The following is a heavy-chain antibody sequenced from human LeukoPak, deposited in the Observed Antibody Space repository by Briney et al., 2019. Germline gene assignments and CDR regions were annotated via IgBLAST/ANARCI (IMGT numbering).Heavy chain of an antibody. J-gene: IGHJ4*02. CDR1: GYTFTSYG. CDR3: ARAGAGYFDWPTDIDY. D-gene: IGHD3-9*01. Sequence: ASVKVSCKASGYTFTSYGISWVRQAPGQGLEWMGWISAYNGNTNYAQKLQGRVTMTTDTSTSTAYMELRSLRSDDTAVYYCARAGAGYFDWPTDIDYWGQGTLVTVSS. CDR2: ISAYNGNT. V-gene: IGHV1-18*01.